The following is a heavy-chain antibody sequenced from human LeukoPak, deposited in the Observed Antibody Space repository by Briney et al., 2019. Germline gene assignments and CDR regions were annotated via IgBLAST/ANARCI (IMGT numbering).Heavy chain of an antibody. CDR2: ITYDGSNK. J-gene: IGHJ6*03. CDR3: ARDWYAWSGWYATPYYYYYMDV. Sequence: GGSLRVFCAASGFTFSSYAMHWVRQAPGKGLEWVAVITYDGSNKYYADSVKGRFTISRDNSKNTLYLQMNSLRAEDTAVYYCARDWYAWSGWYATPYYYYYMDVWGKGTTVTVSS. V-gene: IGHV3-30-3*01. CDR1: GFTFSSYA. D-gene: IGHD6-19*01.